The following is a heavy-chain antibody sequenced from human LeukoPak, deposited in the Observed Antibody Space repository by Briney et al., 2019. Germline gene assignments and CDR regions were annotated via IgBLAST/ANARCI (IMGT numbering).Heavy chain of an antibody. CDR1: VYTFTGYY. D-gene: IGHD2-21*01. J-gene: IGHJ3*02. V-gene: IGHV1-2*02. CDR3: ARATAFLLCGGGCMCAFDI. CDR2: INPNSGGT. Sequence: ASVKVSCKASVYTFTGYYMHWVRQAPGQGLEWMGWINPNSGGTNYAQKFQGRVTMTRDTSISTAYMELSRLRSDDTSVYYCARATAFLLCGGGCMCAFDIWGKGTKVTVSS.